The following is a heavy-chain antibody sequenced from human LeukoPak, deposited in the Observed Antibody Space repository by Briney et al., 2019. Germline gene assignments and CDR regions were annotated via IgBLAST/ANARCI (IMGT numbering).Heavy chain of an antibody. CDR3: ADDSVAGDY. Sequence: PGGSLRLSCAASGFTFSSYAMSWVRQAPGKGLEWVSAISGSGGSTYYAASVKGRFPISRDNSKNTLDLEMNMLRCEDTAVYYCADDSVAGDYWGQGTLVTVSS. V-gene: IGHV3-23*01. CDR2: ISGSGGST. J-gene: IGHJ4*02. CDR1: GFTFSSYA. D-gene: IGHD6-19*01.